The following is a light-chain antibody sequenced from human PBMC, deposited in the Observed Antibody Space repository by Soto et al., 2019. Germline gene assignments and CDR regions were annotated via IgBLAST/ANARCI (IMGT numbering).Light chain of an antibody. Sequence: EIVLPQSPGNLSLSPGERVTLSCGASQSVPANYLAWYQQKPGQAPRLIIYGASNRATGIPDRFSGSGSGTDFTLTVSRLEPEDFAVYFCLQYATPWWTFGQGARVEIK. CDR1: QSVPANY. V-gene: IGKV3-20*01. J-gene: IGKJ1*01. CDR2: GAS. CDR3: LQYATPWWT.